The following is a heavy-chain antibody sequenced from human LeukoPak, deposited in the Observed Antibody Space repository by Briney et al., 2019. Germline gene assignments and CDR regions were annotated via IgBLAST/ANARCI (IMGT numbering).Heavy chain of an antibody. V-gene: IGHV4-34*01. CDR2: INHSGST. J-gene: IGHJ4*02. D-gene: IGHD3-16*02. CDR1: GASFSGYY. CDR3: ARKGLPLTYDYVWGSYRSYYFDY. Sequence: PSETLSLTCAVYGASFSGYYWSWIRQPPGKGLEWIGEINHSGSTNYNPSLKSRVTISVDTSKNHFSLKRRSVTAAATAVYYTARKGLPLTYDYVWGSYRSYYFDYWGQGTLVTVSS.